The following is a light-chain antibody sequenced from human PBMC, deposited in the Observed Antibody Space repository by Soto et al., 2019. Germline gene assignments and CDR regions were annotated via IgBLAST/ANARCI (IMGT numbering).Light chain of an antibody. J-gene: IGKJ4*01. CDR1: QSVSHF. CDR2: DTS. V-gene: IGKV3-11*01. CDR3: QQRTDWPT. Sequence: EIVLTQSPGTLSLSPGESDTLSCRASQSVSHFLAWYQQKPGQAPRLLIYDTSSRATGIPGRFSGSGSGTDFTLTIDSLEPEDSAVYYCQQRTDWPTFGGGTKVEI.